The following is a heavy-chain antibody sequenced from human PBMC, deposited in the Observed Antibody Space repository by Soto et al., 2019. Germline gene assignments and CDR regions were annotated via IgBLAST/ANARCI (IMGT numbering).Heavy chain of an antibody. CDR1: GGSFSGYY. J-gene: IGHJ4*02. D-gene: IGHD3-22*01. CDR3: ARFGPKGYYDSSGYYYFDY. V-gene: IGHV4-34*01. Sequence: SETLSLTCAVYGGSFSGYYWSWIRQPPGKGLEWIGEINHSGSTNYNPSLKSRVNISVDTSKNQFSLKLSSVTAADTAVYYCARFGPKGYYDSSGYYYFDYWGQGTLVTVSS. CDR2: INHSGST.